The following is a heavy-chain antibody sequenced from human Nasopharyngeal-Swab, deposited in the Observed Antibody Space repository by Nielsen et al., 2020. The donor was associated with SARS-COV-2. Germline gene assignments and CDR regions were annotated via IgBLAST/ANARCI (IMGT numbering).Heavy chain of an antibody. J-gene: IGHJ4*02. V-gene: IGHV3-7*03. CDR3: ATLSDNHYADY. D-gene: IGHD3-16*01. CDR1: GFNFKEYW. CDR2: IREDGGDG. Sequence: GGSLRLSCTASGFNFKEYWMAWVRQAPGKGLEWVAKIREDGGDGYYLDSVRGRFTISRDNAKSSVFLQMDTLNSHDTAVYYCATLSDNHYADYWGQGTLVTVST.